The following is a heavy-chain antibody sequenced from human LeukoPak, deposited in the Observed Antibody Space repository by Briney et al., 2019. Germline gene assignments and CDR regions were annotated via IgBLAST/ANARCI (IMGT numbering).Heavy chain of an antibody. D-gene: IGHD6-19*01. CDR1: GFTFSSYS. CDR2: ISSSSSTI. V-gene: IGHV3-48*04. Sequence: TGGSLRLSCAASGFTFSSYSMNWVRQAPGKGLEWVSYISSSSSTIYYADSVKGRFTISRDNAKNSLYLQMNSLRAEDTAVYYCARDPLYSSGWAPDYWGQGTLVTVSS. CDR3: ARDPLYSSGWAPDY. J-gene: IGHJ4*02.